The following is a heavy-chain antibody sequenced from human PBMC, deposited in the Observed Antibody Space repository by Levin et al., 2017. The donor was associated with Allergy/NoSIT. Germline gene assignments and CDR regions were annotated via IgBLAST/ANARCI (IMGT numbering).Heavy chain of an antibody. V-gene: IGHV1-2*02. CDR1: GYTFTGYY. CDR2: INPNSGGT. Sequence: GESLKISCKASGYTFTGYYMHWVRQAPGQGLEWMGWINPNSGGTNYAQKFQGRVTMTRDTSISTAYMELSRLRSDDTAVYYCARGRRKTFHDYGDLLTVGGGDYWGQGTLVTVSS. J-gene: IGHJ4*02. D-gene: IGHD4-17*01. CDR3: ARGRRKTFHDYGDLLTVGGGDY.